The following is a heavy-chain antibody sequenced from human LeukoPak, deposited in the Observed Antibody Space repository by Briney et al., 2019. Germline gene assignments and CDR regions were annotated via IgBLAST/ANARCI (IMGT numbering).Heavy chain of an antibody. CDR1: GGTFSSYA. Sequence: GASVKVSCKASGGTFSSYAISWVRQAPGQGLEWMGGIIPIFGTANYAQKFQGRVTITADESTSTAYMELSSLRSENTAVYYCARGGQEIKVRYFDYWGQGTLVTVSS. J-gene: IGHJ4*02. V-gene: IGHV1-69*13. CDR3: ARGGQEIKVRYFDY. CDR2: IIPIFGTA. D-gene: IGHD3-10*01.